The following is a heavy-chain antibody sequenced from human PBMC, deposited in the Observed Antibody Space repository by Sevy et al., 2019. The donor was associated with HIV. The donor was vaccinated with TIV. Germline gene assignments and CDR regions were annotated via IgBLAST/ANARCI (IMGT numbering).Heavy chain of an antibody. V-gene: IGHV3-48*01. J-gene: IGHJ6*02. CDR1: GFTFSSYN. Sequence: GGSLRLSCVASGFTFSSYNFNWVRQAPGKGLELISFINSGSTIISHADSVKGRFTISRDSAKNSVYLQMNSLRVEDTSVYYCARDGGYSDYGMDLWGQGTTVTVSS. D-gene: IGHD2-15*01. CDR2: INSGSTII. CDR3: ARDGGYSDYGMDL.